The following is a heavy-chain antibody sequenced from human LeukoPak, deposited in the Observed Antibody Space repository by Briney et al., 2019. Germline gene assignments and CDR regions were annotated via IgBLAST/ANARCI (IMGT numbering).Heavy chain of an antibody. J-gene: IGHJ5*02. D-gene: IGHD6-19*01. CDR2: SYYSGST. Sequence: PSETLSLTCTVSGGSISSYYWSWIRQPPGKGLEWTGYSYYSGSTTYNPSLKSRVTISVDTSKNQFSLKLSSVTAADTAVYYCARGGGLQQWLVHNNWFDPWGQGTLVTVSS. CDR3: ARGGGLQQWLVHNNWFDP. CDR1: GGSISSYY. V-gene: IGHV4-59*01.